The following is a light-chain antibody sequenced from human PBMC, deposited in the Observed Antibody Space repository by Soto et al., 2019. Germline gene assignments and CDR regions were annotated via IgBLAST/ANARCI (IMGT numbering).Light chain of an antibody. Sequence: EIVLTQSPATLSLSPGERATLSCRASQSVGGYLGWYQQRPGQAPRLLIYDVFNRATGIPARFSGSGSGTDFTHTISSLEPEDFAVYYCQHRSNWLWTFGPGTKVEVK. J-gene: IGKJ1*01. CDR2: DVF. V-gene: IGKV3-11*01. CDR1: QSVGGY. CDR3: QHRSNWLWT.